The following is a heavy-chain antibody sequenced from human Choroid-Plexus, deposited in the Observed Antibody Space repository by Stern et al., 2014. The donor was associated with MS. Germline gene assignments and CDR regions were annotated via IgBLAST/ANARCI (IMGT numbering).Heavy chain of an antibody. D-gene: IGHD2/OR15-2a*01. J-gene: IGHJ5*02. CDR2: VSYDGSNK. V-gene: IGHV3-30*18. Sequence: VQMEESGGGVVQPGRPLRLSCVASGFTFGSCAMPWVRQAPGKGLEWVAGVSYDGSNKYDADAVKGRFAIARGEGQNTLYMQMSSLRPEDTAVYYCAKDRQYLTYFFDHWGQGSLVTVSS. CDR3: AKDRQYLTYFFDH. CDR1: GFTFGSCA.